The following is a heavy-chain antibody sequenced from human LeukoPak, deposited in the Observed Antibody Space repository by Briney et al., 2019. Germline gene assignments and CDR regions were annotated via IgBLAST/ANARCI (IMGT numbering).Heavy chain of an antibody. CDR2: INPNSGGT. D-gene: IGHD2-2*02. Sequence: ASVKVSCKAPGYTFTGYYMHWVRQAPGQGLEWMGWINPNSGGTNYAQKFQGRVTMTRDTSISTAYMELSRLRSDDTAVYYCARGGYCSSTSCYTTVYYFDYWGQGTLVTVSS. J-gene: IGHJ4*02. CDR1: GYTFTGYY. V-gene: IGHV1-2*02. CDR3: ARGGYCSSTSCYTTVYYFDY.